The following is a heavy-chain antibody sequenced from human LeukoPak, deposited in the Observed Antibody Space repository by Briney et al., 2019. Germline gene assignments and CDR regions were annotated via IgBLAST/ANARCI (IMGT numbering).Heavy chain of an antibody. J-gene: IGHJ4*02. CDR1: GGSVSSGSYY. D-gene: IGHD5-12*01. Sequence: SSETLSLTCTVSGGSVSSGSYYWSWIRQPPGTGLEWIGYIYYSGSTNYNPSLKSRVTISVDTSKNQFSLKLSSVTAADTAVYYCARASDMVDTETPIDYWGQGTLVTVSS. V-gene: IGHV4-61*01. CDR3: ARASDMVDTETPIDY. CDR2: IYYSGST.